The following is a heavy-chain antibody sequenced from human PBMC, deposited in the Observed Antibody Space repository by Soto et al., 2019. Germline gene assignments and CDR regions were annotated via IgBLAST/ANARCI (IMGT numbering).Heavy chain of an antibody. D-gene: IGHD3-16*02. Sequence: EVQLLESGGGVVQPGGSLRLSCAASGFTFSSYAMSWVRQAPGKGLEWVAAISGSGGSTYYADSVKGRFTISRDNSKNTLDLQMNSLRAEDTDVYYCTTDPSVTPFYDYILGSYRDYFDYWGQGTLVTVSS. V-gene: IGHV3-23*01. CDR1: GFTFSSYA. CDR2: ISGSGGST. CDR3: TTDPSVTPFYDYILGSYRDYFDY. J-gene: IGHJ4*02.